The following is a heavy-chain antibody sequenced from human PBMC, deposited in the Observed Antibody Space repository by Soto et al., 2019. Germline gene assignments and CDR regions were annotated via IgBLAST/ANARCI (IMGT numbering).Heavy chain of an antibody. CDR1: GGSISSGGYY. CDR2: IYYSGST. CDR3: ARDEGYGSGSYRFAY. J-gene: IGHJ4*02. Sequence: QVQLQESGPGLVKPSQTLSLTCTVSGGSISSGGYYWSWIRQHPGKGLEWIGYIYYSGSTSYNPSLRRRVTRSIDTYKTQFSRRVSSVTAADTAVYYCARDEGYGSGSYRFAYWGQGTLVTVSS. D-gene: IGHD3-10*01. V-gene: IGHV4-31*03.